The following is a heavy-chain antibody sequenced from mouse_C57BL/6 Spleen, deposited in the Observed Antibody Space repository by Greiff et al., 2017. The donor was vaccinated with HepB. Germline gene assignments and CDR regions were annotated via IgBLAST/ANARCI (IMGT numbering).Heavy chain of an antibody. CDR2: IYPGDGDT. CDR1: GYAFSSYW. Sequence: VKLVESGAELVKPGASVKISCKASGYAFSSYWMNWVKQRPGKGLEWIGQIYPGDGDTNYNGKFKGKATLTADKSSSTAYMQLSSLTSEDSAVYFCARSYDGYFDVWGTGTTVTVSS. J-gene: IGHJ1*03. V-gene: IGHV1-80*01. CDR3: ARSYDGYFDV. D-gene: IGHD2-3*01.